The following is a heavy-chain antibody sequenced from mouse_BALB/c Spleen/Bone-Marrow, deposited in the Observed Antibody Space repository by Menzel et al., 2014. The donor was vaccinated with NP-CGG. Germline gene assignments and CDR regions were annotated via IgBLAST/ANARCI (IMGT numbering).Heavy chain of an antibody. J-gene: IGHJ2*01. CDR1: GFTFSNYW. CDR3: TRAITTDYYFDY. CDR2: IRLKSNNYAT. Sequence: VQLKESGGGLVQPGGSMKLSCVASGFTFSNYWMNWVRQSPEKGLEWVAEIRLKSNNYATHYAESVKGRFTISRDDSKSSVYLQMNNLRAEDTGIYYCTRAITTDYYFDYWGQGTTLTVSS. D-gene: IGHD2-4*01. V-gene: IGHV6-6*02.